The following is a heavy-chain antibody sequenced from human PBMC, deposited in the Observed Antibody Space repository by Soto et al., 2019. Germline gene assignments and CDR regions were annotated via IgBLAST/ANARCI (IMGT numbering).Heavy chain of an antibody. D-gene: IGHD6-13*01. CDR3: ASASVTGTAGLDF. CDR2: INPNSGGT. V-gene: IGHV1-2*02. Sequence: ASVKVSCKASGYTFSGFYMHWVRQAPGQGLEWMGWINPNSGGTKSAEKFQGRVTMTRDTSISTAYMELSRLTSDDTAVYYCASASVTGTAGLDFWGQGTQVTVSS. J-gene: IGHJ4*02. CDR1: GYTFSGFY.